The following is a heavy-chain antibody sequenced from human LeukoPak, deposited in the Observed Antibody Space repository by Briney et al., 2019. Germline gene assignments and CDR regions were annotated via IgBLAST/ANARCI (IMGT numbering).Heavy chain of an antibody. V-gene: IGHV3-11*01. CDR1: GFTFSDYY. J-gene: IGHJ4*02. CDR3: ARDTGSGWYDYFDY. Sequence: GGSLRLSCAASGFTFSDYYMSWIRQAPGKGLEWVSYISSSGSTIYYADSVKGRFTISRDNAKNSLCLQMHSLRAEDTAVYYCARDTGSGWYDYFDYWGQGTLVTVSS. D-gene: IGHD6-19*01. CDR2: ISSSGSTI.